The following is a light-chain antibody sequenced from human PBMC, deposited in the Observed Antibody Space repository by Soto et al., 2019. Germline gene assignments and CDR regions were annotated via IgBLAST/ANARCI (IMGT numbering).Light chain of an antibody. J-gene: IGKJ3*01. CDR1: QSISSY. CDR3: QQSYSTPFT. V-gene: IGKV1-39*01. CDR2: AAS. Sequence: DIQMTQSPSSLSASVGDRVTITCRASQSISSYLNWYQQKPAKAPKLLIYAASSLQSGALSRFRGSGSGTDFTLTISRLQPEDFATYYCQQSYSTPFTFGPGTKGDI.